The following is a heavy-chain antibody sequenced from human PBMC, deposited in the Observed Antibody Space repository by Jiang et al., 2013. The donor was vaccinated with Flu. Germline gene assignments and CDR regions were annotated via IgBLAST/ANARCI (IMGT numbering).Heavy chain of an antibody. J-gene: IGHJ1*01. Sequence: WVRQAPGQGLEWMGRIIPILGMTNYAEKFQGRVTMTTDTSTSTAYLELRSLRSDDTAVYYCARSIDAYSNSWYLHWGQGTLVTVSS. CDR3: ARSIDAYSNSWYLH. D-gene: IGHD6-13*01. CDR2: IIPILGMT. V-gene: IGHV1-69*02.